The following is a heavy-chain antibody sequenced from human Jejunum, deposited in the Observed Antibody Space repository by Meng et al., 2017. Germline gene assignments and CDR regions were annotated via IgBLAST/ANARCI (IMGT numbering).Heavy chain of an antibody. D-gene: IGHD6-25*01. V-gene: IGHV3-48*03. J-gene: IGHJ4*02. CDR2: ISSRGKTI. CDR3: SRGWARSGVAASDSTLSEFDY. CDR1: GFTFSNYE. Sequence: GGSLRLSCAASGFTFSNYELSWVRQAPGKGLEWVAYISSRGKTIYYADSVRGRFIVSRDDAESSLYLQMNSLRAEDTALYYCSRGWARSGVAASDSTLSEFDYWGQGAQVTVSS.